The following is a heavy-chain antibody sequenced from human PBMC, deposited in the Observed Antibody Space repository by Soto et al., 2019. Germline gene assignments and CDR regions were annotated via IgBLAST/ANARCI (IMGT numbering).Heavy chain of an antibody. Sequence: ASVKVSCKASGYTFTSYGISWVRQAPGQGLEWMGWISAYNGNTNYAQKLQGRVTMTTDTSTSTAYMELRSLRSDDTAVYYCARAGDILTGYHYYYGMDVCGQGTTVTVSS. D-gene: IGHD3-9*01. CDR3: ARAGDILTGYHYYYGMDV. V-gene: IGHV1-18*01. CDR2: ISAYNGNT. CDR1: GYTFTSYG. J-gene: IGHJ6*02.